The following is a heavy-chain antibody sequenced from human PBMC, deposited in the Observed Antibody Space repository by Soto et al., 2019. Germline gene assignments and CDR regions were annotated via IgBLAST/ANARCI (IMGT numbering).Heavy chain of an antibody. CDR2: IYYSGST. V-gene: IGHV4-31*03. D-gene: IGHD2-2*01. Sequence: SETLSLTCTVSGGSISSGGYYWSWIRQHTGKGLEWIGYIYYSGSTYYNPSLKSRVTISVDTSKNQFSLKLSSVTAADTAVYYCARGSTSWNWFDPWGQGTLVTVSS. CDR1: GGSISSGGYY. CDR3: ARGSTSWNWFDP. J-gene: IGHJ5*02.